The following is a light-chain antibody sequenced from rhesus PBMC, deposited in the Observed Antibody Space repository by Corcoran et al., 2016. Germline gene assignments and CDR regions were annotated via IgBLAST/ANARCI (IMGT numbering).Light chain of an antibody. V-gene: IGKV1-46*01. J-gene: IGKJ4*01. CDR3: QQYYSYPLT. CDR1: QSFGRS. CDR2: SAS. Sequence: DIQMTQSPSSLSASVGDTVTITCRASQSFGRSLAWYQQKPGKAPKLRIYSASSLQSGVPSRFSGSKSGTDLTLTISSLQPEDIASYYCQQYYSYPLTFGGGTKVEIK.